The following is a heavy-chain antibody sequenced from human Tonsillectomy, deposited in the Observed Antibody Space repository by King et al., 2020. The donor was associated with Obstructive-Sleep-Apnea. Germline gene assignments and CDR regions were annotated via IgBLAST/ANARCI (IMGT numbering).Heavy chain of an antibody. CDR1: GFTFSSYA. CDR3: ARRPSAAGTIRYYFDY. D-gene: IGHD6-13*01. J-gene: IGHJ4*02. CDR2: ISYDGSNK. Sequence: VQLVESGGGVVQPGRSLRLSCAASGFTFSSYAMHWVRQAPGKGLEWVAVISYDGSNKYYADSVKGRFTISRDNSKNTLYLQMNSLRAEDTAVYYCARRPSAAGTIRYYFDYWGQGTLVTVSS. V-gene: IGHV3-30-3*01.